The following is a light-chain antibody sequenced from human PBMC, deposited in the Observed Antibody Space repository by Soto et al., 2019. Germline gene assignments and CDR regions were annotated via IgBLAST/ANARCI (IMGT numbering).Light chain of an antibody. V-gene: IGLV2-8*01. J-gene: IGLJ1*01. CDR3: SSYAGSNNYV. CDR1: SSDVGGYNY. Sequence: QSALTQPPSASGSPGQSVTISCTGTSSDVGGYNYVSWYQQHPGKVPKLMIYEVFKRPSGVPDRFSGSKSGNTASLTVSGLQAEDEDDYYCSSYAGSNNYVFGTGTKLTVL. CDR2: EVF.